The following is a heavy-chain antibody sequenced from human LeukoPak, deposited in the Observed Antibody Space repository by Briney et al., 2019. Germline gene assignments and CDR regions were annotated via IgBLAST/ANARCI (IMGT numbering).Heavy chain of an antibody. CDR1: GGSISSGSYY. Sequence: SETLSLTCTVSGGSISSGSYYWSWIRQPAGKGLEWIGRIYTSGSTNYNPSLKSRVTISVDTSKNQFSLKLTSVTAADTAVYYCATLATVVTAYYFDYWGQGTLVTVSS. CDR3: ATLATVVTAYYFDY. J-gene: IGHJ4*02. CDR2: IYTSGST. D-gene: IGHD2-21*02. V-gene: IGHV4-61*02.